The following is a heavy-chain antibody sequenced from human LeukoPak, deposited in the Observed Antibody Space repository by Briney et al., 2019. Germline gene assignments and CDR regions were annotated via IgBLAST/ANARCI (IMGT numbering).Heavy chain of an antibody. J-gene: IGHJ4*02. CDR3: AKDAWGGWRQFDY. D-gene: IGHD3-3*01. Sequence: GGSLRLSCAASGFTFDDYAMHWVRQAPGKGLEWVSGISLNSGTTGYADSVKGRFTISRDNAKNSLYLQMNSLRAEDTALYYCAKDAWGGWRQFDYWGQGTLVTVSS. CDR1: GFTFDDYA. V-gene: IGHV3-9*01. CDR2: ISLNSGTT.